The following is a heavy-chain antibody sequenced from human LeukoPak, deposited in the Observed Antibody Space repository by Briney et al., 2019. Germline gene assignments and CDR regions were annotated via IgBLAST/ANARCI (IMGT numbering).Heavy chain of an antibody. CDR3: VRDPKVNWNRPSPLS. CDR1: GFTFSTYG. V-gene: IGHV3-33*01. J-gene: IGHJ5*02. D-gene: IGHD1-20*01. Sequence: GGSLRLSCAASGFTFSTYGMHWVRQAPGMGLEWVSVIWFDGSTQYYADSVKGRFTISRDNSKNTLFLQMNSLRAEDTAVYYCVRDPKVNWNRPSPLSWGQGTLVTVSS. CDR2: IWFDGSTQ.